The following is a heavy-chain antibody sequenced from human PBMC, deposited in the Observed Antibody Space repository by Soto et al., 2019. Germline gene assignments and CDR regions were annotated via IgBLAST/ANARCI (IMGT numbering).Heavy chain of an antibody. Sequence: SETLSLTCAVYGGSFSGYYWSWIRQPPGKGLEWIGEINHSGSTNYNPSLKSRVTISVDTSKNQFSLKLSSVTAADTAVYYCARGRAVAGILNYYYYYMDVWGKGTKVTVSS. D-gene: IGHD6-19*01. V-gene: IGHV4-34*01. CDR2: INHSGST. J-gene: IGHJ6*03. CDR3: ARGRAVAGILNYYYYYMDV. CDR1: GGSFSGYY.